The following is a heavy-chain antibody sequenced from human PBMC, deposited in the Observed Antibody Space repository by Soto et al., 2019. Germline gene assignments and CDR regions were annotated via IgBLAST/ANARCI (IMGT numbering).Heavy chain of an antibody. CDR1: GAPISSYY. Sequence: PSETLSLTYTVSGAPISSYYWSWVRQPPGKGLEWIGYFYYSGSTNYNPSLKSRVSMSVDTSKKQFSLKLSSVTAADTAVYYCAYGGSAEGYFDSWGQGALVTVSS. V-gene: IGHV4-59*01. CDR3: AYGGSAEGYFDS. J-gene: IGHJ4*02. CDR2: FYYSGST. D-gene: IGHD1-26*01.